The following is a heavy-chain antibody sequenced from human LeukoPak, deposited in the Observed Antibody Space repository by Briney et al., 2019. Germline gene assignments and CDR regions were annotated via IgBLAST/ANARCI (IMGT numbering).Heavy chain of an antibody. CDR3: ARLVCTTIPCYGKFYFDY. CDR1: GFIFSKYA. Sequence: GGSLRLSCAASGFIFSKYAMEWVRQAPGKGLEWVSSIDGPSDSIYYADSVKGRFTISRDDAKNSVYLQMNSLRAEDTGIYYCARLVCTTIPCYGKFYFDYWGQGTLVPVSS. D-gene: IGHD1-1*01. J-gene: IGHJ4*02. CDR2: IDGPSDSI. V-gene: IGHV3-21*06.